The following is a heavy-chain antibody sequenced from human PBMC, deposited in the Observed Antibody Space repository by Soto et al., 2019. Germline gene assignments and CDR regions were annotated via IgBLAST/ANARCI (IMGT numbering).Heavy chain of an antibody. V-gene: IGHV3-15*01. Sequence: EVQLVESGGGLVKPGGSLRLSCAASGFTFSNAWMSWVRQSPGKGLEWVGRIQSKTDGGTTDYAALVKGRFTISRDDSKNTLYLQMNSLKTEDTAVYDCTTDLDHRYSVYDYVSGMDGWGQGTTVTASS. J-gene: IGHJ6*02. CDR3: TTDLDHRYSVYDYVSGMDG. D-gene: IGHD5-12*01. CDR1: GFTFSNAW. CDR2: IQSKTDGGTT.